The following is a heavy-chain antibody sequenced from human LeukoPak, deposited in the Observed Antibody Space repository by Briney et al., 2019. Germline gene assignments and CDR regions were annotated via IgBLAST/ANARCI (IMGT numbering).Heavy chain of an antibody. D-gene: IGHD3-22*01. J-gene: IGHJ4*02. V-gene: IGHV4-59*01. CDR3: ASYYYDSSGFGY. CDR1: GGSISSYY. Sequence: SETLSLTCTVSGGSISSYYWSWIRQPPGKGLEWNGYIYYSGSTNYNPSLKSRVTISVDTSKNQFSLKLSSVTAADTAVYYCASYYYDSSGFGYWGQGTLVTVSS. CDR2: IYYSGST.